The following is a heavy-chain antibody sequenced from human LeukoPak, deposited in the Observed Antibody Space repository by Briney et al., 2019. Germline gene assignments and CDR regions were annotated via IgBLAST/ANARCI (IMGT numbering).Heavy chain of an antibody. J-gene: IGHJ4*02. CDR2: IYSDNT. CDR3: ARDRLHYGEYEKTLDY. CDR1: GFTVSSNS. D-gene: IGHD4-17*01. V-gene: IGHV3-53*01. Sequence: GGSLRLSCTVSGFTVSSNSMSWVRQAPGKGLEWVSFIYSDNTHYSDSVKGRFTISRDNAKSSLYLQMNSLRADDTAVYYCARDRLHYGEYEKTLDYWGQGTLVTVSS.